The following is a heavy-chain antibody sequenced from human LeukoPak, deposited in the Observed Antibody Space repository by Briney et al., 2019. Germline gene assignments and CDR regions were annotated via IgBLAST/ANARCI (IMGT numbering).Heavy chain of an antibody. CDR2: ISGSGGST. CDR1: GFTLSSYA. J-gene: IGHJ4*02. V-gene: IGHV3-23*01. D-gene: IGHD1-7*01. Sequence: GGSLRLSCAASGFTLSSYAMSWVRQAPGKGLEWVSAISGSGGSTYYADSVKGRFTISRDNSKNTLYLQMNSLRAEDTAVYYCAKDRGTGTTPRNFDYWGQGTLVTVSS. CDR3: AKDRGTGTTPRNFDY.